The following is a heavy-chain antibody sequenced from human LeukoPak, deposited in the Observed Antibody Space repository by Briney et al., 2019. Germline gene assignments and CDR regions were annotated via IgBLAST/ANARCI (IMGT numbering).Heavy chain of an antibody. V-gene: IGHV3-7*01. CDR3: ARVQWELRGVGSYFEY. J-gene: IGHJ4*02. Sequence: GGSLRLSCAVSRFTFSNYWMTWVRQAPGKGLEWVASIKQDGSEKYYVDSVKGRFTMSRDNAKNSLYLQMNSLRAEDTAVYYCARVQWELRGVGSYFEYWGQGALVTVSS. CDR1: RFTFSNYW. D-gene: IGHD1-26*01. CDR2: IKQDGSEK.